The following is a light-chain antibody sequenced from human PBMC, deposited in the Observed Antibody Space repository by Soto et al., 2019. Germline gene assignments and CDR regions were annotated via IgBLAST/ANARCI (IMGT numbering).Light chain of an antibody. CDR2: DAS. CDR1: QNIRNL. V-gene: IGKV1-5*01. J-gene: IGKJ5*01. CDR3: QQYYTYST. Sequence: DLQLPQSPSTLSAAVGDSVTITCRARQNIRNLLAWYQQKPGKAPKPLIFDASTLKTGVPSRFGGTGSGAESNFTITGLQPDDFATYFCQQYYTYSTFGQGTRLEIK.